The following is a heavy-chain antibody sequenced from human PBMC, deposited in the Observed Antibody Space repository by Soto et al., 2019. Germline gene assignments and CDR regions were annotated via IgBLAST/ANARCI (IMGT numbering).Heavy chain of an antibody. D-gene: IGHD2-2*02. CDR3: ASSQCSSTSCYNDYYYGMEV. Sequence: GESLKISCKGSGYSFTSYCISWLRQMAGRGLEWLGRIDPSVSYTNYSPSFQSPVITSDDQSTSNVYPQWSSLQASDTDMYYCASSQCSSTSCYNDYYYGMEVRGQGTTVTVS. V-gene: IGHV5-10-1*04. J-gene: IGHJ6*02. CDR1: GYSFTSYC. CDR2: IDPSVSYT.